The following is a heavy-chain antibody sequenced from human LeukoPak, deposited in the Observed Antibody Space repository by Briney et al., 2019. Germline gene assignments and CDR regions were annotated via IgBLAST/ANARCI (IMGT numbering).Heavy chain of an antibody. J-gene: IGHJ6*03. D-gene: IGHD2/OR15-2a*01. CDR2: INHSGSA. CDR3: ARREVETTFYYFYYMDV. V-gene: IGHV4-34*01. Sequence: SETLSLTCAVYDGSFSDYYWSWIRQPPGEGLEWIGEINHSGSATYNPSLTSRLTISVDTSKNQFSLKLSSVTAADTAVYYCARREVETTFYYFYYMDVWGKGTTVTVSS. CDR1: DGSFSDYY.